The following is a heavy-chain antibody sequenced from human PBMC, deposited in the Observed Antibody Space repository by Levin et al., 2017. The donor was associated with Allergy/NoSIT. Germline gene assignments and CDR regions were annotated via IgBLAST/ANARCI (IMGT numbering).Heavy chain of an antibody. CDR2: IVPFYGTT. CDR1: GGTFSTDG. V-gene: IGHV1-69*13. Sequence: PEASVKVSCKASGGTFSTDGITWVRQAPGQGLEWMGEIVPFYGTTTYSQNFRGRVTITAHASTSTVYMELSSLTSEDTAMYYCARDKPGIVGSSEAFDIWGQGTMVTVSS. J-gene: IGHJ3*02. D-gene: IGHD1-26*01. CDR3: ARDKPGIVGSSEAFDI.